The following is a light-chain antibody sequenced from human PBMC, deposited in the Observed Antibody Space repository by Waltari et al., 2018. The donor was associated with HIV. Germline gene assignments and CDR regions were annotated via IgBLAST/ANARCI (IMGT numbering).Light chain of an antibody. CDR2: EAS. CDR3: QQYNSYPVS. Sequence: DIQMTQSPSTLSASIGDRVTITCRASHSISSRLAWYQQKPGKAPNLLIFEASSLASGVPSSFSGSGSGTEFTLTISSLQPDDFATYYCQQYNSYPVSFGQGTRLEIK. V-gene: IGKV1-5*03. CDR1: HSISSR. J-gene: IGKJ2*01.